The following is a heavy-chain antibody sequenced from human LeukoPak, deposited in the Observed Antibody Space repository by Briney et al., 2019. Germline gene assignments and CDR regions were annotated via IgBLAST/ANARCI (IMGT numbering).Heavy chain of an antibody. Sequence: SETLSLTCTVSGYSISSGYYWGWIRQPPRKGLEWIGSIYHSGSTYCNPSLKSRVTISVDTSKHQFSLKLSSVTAADTAVYYCAGCIVGATMWFDPWGQGTLVTVSS. CDR3: AGCIVGATMWFDP. CDR1: GYSISSGYY. CDR2: IYHSGST. V-gene: IGHV4-38-2*02. D-gene: IGHD1-26*01. J-gene: IGHJ5*02.